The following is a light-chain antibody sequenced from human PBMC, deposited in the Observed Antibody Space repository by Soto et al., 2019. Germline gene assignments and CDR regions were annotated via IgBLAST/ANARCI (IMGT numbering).Light chain of an antibody. CDR2: KNN. CDR3: AVWDARLSGYV. J-gene: IGLJ1*01. Sequence: QAVVNQPPSASGTPGQRVTIFCPGSSSNIGSDNVNWYQQLPGTAPKLLMYKNNQRPSGVPDRFSGSKSDTSASLAISGLQSEDEADYYCAVWDARLSGYVFGTGTKLTVL. V-gene: IGLV1-44*01. CDR1: SSNIGSDN.